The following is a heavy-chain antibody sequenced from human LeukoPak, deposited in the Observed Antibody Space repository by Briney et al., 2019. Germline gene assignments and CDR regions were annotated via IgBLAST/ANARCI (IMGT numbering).Heavy chain of an antibody. V-gene: IGHV3-23*01. CDR2: ISGSGGST. Sequence: PGGSLRLSCAASGFTFSNYAMSWARQAPGKGLEWVSAISGSGGSTYYADSVKGRFTISRDNSKNTLYLQMNSLRAEDTAVYYCAKGTIWLPFGCWGQGTLVTASS. J-gene: IGHJ4*02. CDR3: AKGTIWLPFGC. CDR1: GFTFSNYA. D-gene: IGHD5-18*01.